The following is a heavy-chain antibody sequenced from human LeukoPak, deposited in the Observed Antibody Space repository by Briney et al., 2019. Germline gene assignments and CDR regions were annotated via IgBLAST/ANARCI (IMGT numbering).Heavy chain of an antibody. D-gene: IGHD2-15*01. V-gene: IGHV1-8*01. J-gene: IGHJ4*02. CDR1: GYTFTSYD. CDR2: MNPNSGNT. CDR3: ARRGRYCSGGSCYALDY. Sequence: ASVKVSCKASGYTFTSYDINWVRQATGQGLEWMGWMNPNSGNTDYAQKFQGRVTMTRNTSISTAYMELSRLRSDDTAVYYCARRGRYCSGGSCYALDYWGQGTLVTVSS.